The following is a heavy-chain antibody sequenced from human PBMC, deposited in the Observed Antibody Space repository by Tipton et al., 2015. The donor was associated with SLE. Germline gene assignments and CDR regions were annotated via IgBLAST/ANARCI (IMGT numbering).Heavy chain of an antibody. Sequence: SLRLSCAASGFTFSSYAMHWVRQAPGKGLEWVAVISYDGSKKYYADSVKGRFTISRDNSKNTLYLQMNSLRAEDTAVYYCARADTAMARDAFDIWGQGTMVTVSS. J-gene: IGHJ3*02. CDR1: GFTFSSYA. CDR3: ARADTAMARDAFDI. D-gene: IGHD5-18*01. CDR2: ISYDGSKK. V-gene: IGHV3-30-3*01.